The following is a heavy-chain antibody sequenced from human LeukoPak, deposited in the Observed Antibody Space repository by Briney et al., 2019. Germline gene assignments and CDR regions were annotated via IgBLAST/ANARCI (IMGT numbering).Heavy chain of an antibody. J-gene: IGHJ4*02. Sequence: GGSLRLSCAASGFTFSSYSMNWVRQAPGKGLEWVSYISSSSSTIYYADSVKGRFTISRDNAKNSLYLQMNSLRAEDTAVYYCARDRGRTTIFGVAPLDYWGQGTLVTVSS. CDR3: ARDRGRTTIFGVAPLDY. CDR2: ISSSSSTI. V-gene: IGHV3-48*01. CDR1: GFTFSSYS. D-gene: IGHD3-3*01.